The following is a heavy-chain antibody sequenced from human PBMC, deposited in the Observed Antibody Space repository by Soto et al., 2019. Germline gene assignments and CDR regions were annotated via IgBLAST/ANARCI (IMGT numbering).Heavy chain of an antibody. V-gene: IGHV1-24*01. D-gene: IGHD3-22*01. CDR1: GYTLTELS. CDR3: VNYYDSSGYYPKYFQH. Sequence: ASVKVSCKVSGYTLTELSMHWVRQAPGKGLEWMGGFDPEDGETIYAQKFQGRVTMTEDTSTDTAYMELSSLRSEDTAVYYCVNYYDSSGYYPKYFQHWGQGTLVTVSS. J-gene: IGHJ1*01. CDR2: FDPEDGET.